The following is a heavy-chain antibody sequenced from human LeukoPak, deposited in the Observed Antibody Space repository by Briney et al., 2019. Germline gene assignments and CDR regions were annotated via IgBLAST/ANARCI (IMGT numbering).Heavy chain of an antibody. CDR1: GFTFSSYS. Sequence: GGSLRLSCAASGFTFSSYSMNWVRQAPGKGLEWVSSISSSSSYIYYADSVKGRFTISRDNAKNSLYLQMNSLRAEDTAVYYCARGGDIVATTYDYWGQGTLVTVSS. D-gene: IGHD5-12*01. CDR3: ARGGDIVATTYDY. CDR2: ISSSSSYI. J-gene: IGHJ4*02. V-gene: IGHV3-21*01.